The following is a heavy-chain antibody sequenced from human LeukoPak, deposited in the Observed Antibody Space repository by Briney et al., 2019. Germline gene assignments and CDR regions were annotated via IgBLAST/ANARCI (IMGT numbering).Heavy chain of an antibody. V-gene: IGHV1-24*01. CDR1: GYSLSELS. J-gene: IGHJ5*01. Sequence: ASVKVSCKVSGYSLSELSTHWVRQAPGQGLEWMGGFDPGDDETIYAQKFQGRVTMTEDTTTDTAYLELSSLRSEDTAVYFCATEKDLLLDSWGQGTPVTVSS. CDR2: FDPGDDET. CDR3: ATEKDLLLDS. D-gene: IGHD1-26*01.